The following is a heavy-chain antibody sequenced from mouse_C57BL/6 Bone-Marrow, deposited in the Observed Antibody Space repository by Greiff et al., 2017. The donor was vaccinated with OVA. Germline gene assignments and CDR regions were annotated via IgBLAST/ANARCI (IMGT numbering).Heavy chain of an antibody. CDR2: IDPSDSYT. CDR1: GYTFTSYW. Sequence: QVQLKQPGAELVRPGTSVKLSCKASGYTFTSYWMHWVKQRPGQGLEWIGVIDPSDSYTNYNQKFKGKATLTVDTSSSTAYMQLSSLTSEDSAVYYCARNYDGYASFAYWGQGTLVTVSA. V-gene: IGHV1-59*01. D-gene: IGHD2-3*01. J-gene: IGHJ3*01. CDR3: ARNYDGYASFAY.